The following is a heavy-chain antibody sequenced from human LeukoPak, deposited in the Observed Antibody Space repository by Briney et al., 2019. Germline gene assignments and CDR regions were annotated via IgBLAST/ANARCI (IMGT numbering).Heavy chain of an antibody. CDR2: ISYDGITK. CDR3: ARDLSERYSTDY. V-gene: IGHV3-30-3*01. CDR1: GFTFGNYA. J-gene: IGHJ4*02. Sequence: QPGRSLRLSCAVSGFTFGNYAIHWVRQAPGKGLEWVAFISYDGITKYYADSVKGRFTISRDNSQNTLDLQMNSLRAEDTAVYYCARDLSERYSTDYWGQGTLVTVSS. D-gene: IGHD1-26*01.